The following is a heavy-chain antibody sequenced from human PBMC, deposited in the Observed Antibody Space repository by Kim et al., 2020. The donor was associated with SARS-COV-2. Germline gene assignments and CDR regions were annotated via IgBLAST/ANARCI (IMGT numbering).Heavy chain of an antibody. D-gene: IGHD3-9*01. V-gene: IGHV4-59*08. Sequence: SETLSLTCTVSGGSISSYYWSWIRQPPGKGLEWIGYIYYSGSTNYNPSLKSRVTISVDTSKNQFSLKLSSVTAADTAVYYCARHIIPLRLRYFDWLPYPWYYGMDVWGQGTTVTVSS. CDR3: ARHIIPLRLRYFDWLPYPWYYGMDV. CDR2: IYYSGST. CDR1: GGSISSYY. J-gene: IGHJ6*02.